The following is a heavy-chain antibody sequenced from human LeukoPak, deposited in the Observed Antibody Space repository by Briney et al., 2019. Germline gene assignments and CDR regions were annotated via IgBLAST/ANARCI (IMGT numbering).Heavy chain of an antibody. Sequence: ASVKVSCKASGYSFINYDINWVRQATGHGLEWMGWVNPNSATTTYAQQFQGRVTMTIDASRNTAYMELSSLISEDTAVYYCARGTQYYYGSATYMYYFDYWGQGNLVTVSS. CDR1: GYSFINYD. CDR3: ARGTQYYYGSATYMYYFDY. CDR2: VNPNSATT. J-gene: IGHJ4*02. V-gene: IGHV1-8*01. D-gene: IGHD3-10*01.